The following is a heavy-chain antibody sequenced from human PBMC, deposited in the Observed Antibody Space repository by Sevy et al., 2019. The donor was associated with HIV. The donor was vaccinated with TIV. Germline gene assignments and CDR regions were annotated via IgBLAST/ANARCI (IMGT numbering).Heavy chain of an antibody. J-gene: IGHJ4*02. CDR2: IWYDGSNK. D-gene: IGHD6-13*01. CDR1: GFTFSSYG. Sequence: GGSLRLSCAASGFTFSSYGMHWVRQAPGKGLEWVAVIWYDGSNKYYADSVKDRFTISRDNSKNTLYLQMNSVRAEDTDAYYCARDSSSSSFDYWGQGTLVTVSS. V-gene: IGHV3-33*01. CDR3: ARDSSSSSFDY.